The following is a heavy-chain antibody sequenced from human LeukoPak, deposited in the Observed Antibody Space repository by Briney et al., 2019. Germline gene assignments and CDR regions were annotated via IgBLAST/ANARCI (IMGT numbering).Heavy chain of an antibody. V-gene: IGHV3-30*02. J-gene: IGHJ4*02. CDR3: SSTSHDY. D-gene: IGHD2-2*01. Sequence: PGGSLRLSCAASGFTFSSYGMHWVRQAPGKGLEWVAFIQYDGSNKYYADSVKGRFTISRDNSKNTLYLQMNSLRAEDSAVYYCSSTSHDYWGQGTLVTVSS. CDR1: GFTFSSYG. CDR2: IQYDGSNK.